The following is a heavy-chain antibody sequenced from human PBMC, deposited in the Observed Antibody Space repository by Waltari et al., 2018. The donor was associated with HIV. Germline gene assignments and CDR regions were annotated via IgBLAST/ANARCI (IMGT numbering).Heavy chain of an antibody. J-gene: IGHJ5*02. V-gene: IGHV1-2*02. CDR1: GYSFSAFF. CDR2: INPNTGDA. Sequence: QMQLVQSGAGMRKPGASLKVSCKASGYSFSAFFIHRVRQAPGRGLESRGWINPNTGDANYAQRFKGRVTMTRNTSISTAYMEVSRLTSDDTGLYFCAREESWNFGKVTWFDPWGQGTLVTVSS. D-gene: IGHD1-7*01. CDR3: AREESWNFGKVTWFDP.